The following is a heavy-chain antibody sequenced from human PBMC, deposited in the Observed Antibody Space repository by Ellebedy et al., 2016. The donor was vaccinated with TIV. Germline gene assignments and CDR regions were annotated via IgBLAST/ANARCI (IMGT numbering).Heavy chain of an antibody. CDR2: ISYDGGNK. J-gene: IGHJ4*02. D-gene: IGHD7-27*01. CDR1: GFNFSSFA. Sequence: GESLKISCAASGFNFSSFAMHWVRQAPGNGLGWVAVISYDGGNKQYADSLKGRFSISRDNSKNSLFLQMNSPTTGDTAVYFCASDLWGCRISAYTFEYWGQGTLVTVSS. CDR3: ASDLWGCRISAYTFEY. V-gene: IGHV3-30-3*01.